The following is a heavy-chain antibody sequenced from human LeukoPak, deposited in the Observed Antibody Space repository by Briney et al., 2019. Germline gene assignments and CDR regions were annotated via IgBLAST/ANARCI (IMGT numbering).Heavy chain of an antibody. D-gene: IGHD4/OR15-4a*01. CDR3: ARVFGAGYSDY. V-gene: IGHV3-48*04. J-gene: IGHJ4*02. CDR1: GFTFSSYS. Sequence: GGSLRLSCAASGFTFSSYSMNWVRQAPGKGLEWVSYISSSSSTIYYADSVKGRFTISRDNAKNSLYLQMNSLRAEDTAVYYCARVFGAGYSDYWGQGTLVTVSS. CDR2: ISSSSSTI.